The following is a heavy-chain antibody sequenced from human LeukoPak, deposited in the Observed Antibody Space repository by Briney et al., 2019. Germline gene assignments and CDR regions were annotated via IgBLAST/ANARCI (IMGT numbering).Heavy chain of an antibody. Sequence: GASVKVSCKASGGTFSSYAISWVRQAPGQGLEWMGGIIPIFGTANYAQKFQGRVTITADESTSTAYMELGSLRSEDTAVYYCATVDFSGSATFDYWGQGTLVTVSS. J-gene: IGHJ4*02. CDR3: ATVDFSGSATFDY. CDR2: IIPIFGTA. CDR1: GGTFSSYA. D-gene: IGHD6-6*01. V-gene: IGHV1-69*13.